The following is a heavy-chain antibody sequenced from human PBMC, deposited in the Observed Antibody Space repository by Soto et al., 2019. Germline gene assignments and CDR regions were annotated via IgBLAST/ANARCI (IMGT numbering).Heavy chain of an antibody. V-gene: IGHV6-1*01. CDR2: TYYRSKWYN. CDR1: GDSVSSNIAA. CDR3: ARDVDYYDSSGYYYVKGNWFDP. D-gene: IGHD3-22*01. J-gene: IGHJ5*02. Sequence: SQTLSLTCAISGDSVSSNIAAWNWIRQSPSRGLEWLGRTYYRSKWYNDYAVSVKSRITINPDTSKNQFSLQLNSVTPEDTAVYYCARDVDYYDSSGYYYVKGNWFDPWGQGTLVTVSS.